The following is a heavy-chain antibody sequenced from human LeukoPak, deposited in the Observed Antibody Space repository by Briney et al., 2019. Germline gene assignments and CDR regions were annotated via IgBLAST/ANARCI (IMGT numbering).Heavy chain of an antibody. V-gene: IGHV4-38-2*02. J-gene: IGHJ4*02. D-gene: IGHD5-12*01. CDR3: AISGYSGYVPATPTDY. CDR2: IYHSGST. CDR1: GYSISSGYY. Sequence: SETLSLTCTASGYSISSGYYWGWIRQPPGKGLEWIGSIYHSGSTYYNPSLKSRVTISVDTSKNQFSLKLSSVTAADTAVYYCAISGYSGYVPATPTDYWGQGTLVTVSS.